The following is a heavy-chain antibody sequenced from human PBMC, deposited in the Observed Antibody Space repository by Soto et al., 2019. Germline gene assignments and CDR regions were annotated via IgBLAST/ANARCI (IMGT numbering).Heavy chain of an antibody. CDR3: ARDKESSSWNNWFDP. V-gene: IGHV1-69*04. CDR2: IIPILGIA. Sequence: SVKVSCKASGGTFSSYTISWVRQAPGQGLEWMGRIIPILGIANYAQKFQGRVTITADKSTSTAYMELSSLRSEDTAVYYCARDKESSSWNNWFDPWGQGTLVTVSS. CDR1: GGTFSSYT. J-gene: IGHJ5*02. D-gene: IGHD6-13*01.